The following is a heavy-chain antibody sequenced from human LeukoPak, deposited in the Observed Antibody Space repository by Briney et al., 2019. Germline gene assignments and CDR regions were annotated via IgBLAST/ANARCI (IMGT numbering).Heavy chain of an antibody. CDR3: AKPLVGATGVDY. CDR1: GFTFSSYW. D-gene: IGHD1-26*01. J-gene: IGHJ4*02. Sequence: GGSLRLSCAASGFTFSSYWMSWVGQAPGTGLEWVANIKQDGSEKYYVDSVKGRFTISRDNAKNSLYLQMNSLRAEDTAVYYCAKPLVGATGVDYWGQGTLVTVSS. V-gene: IGHV3-7*01. CDR2: IKQDGSEK.